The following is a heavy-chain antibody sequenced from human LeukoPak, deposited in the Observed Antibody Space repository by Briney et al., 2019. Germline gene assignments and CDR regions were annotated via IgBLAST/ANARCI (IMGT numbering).Heavy chain of an antibody. CDR2: IIPILGIA. J-gene: IGHJ6*02. D-gene: IGHD2-21*02. V-gene: IGHV1-69*04. CDR1: GGTFSSYA. Sequence: SVKVSCKASGGTFSSYAISWVRQAPGQGLEWMGRIIPILGIANYAQKLQGRVTITADKSTSTAYMELSSLRSEDTAVYYCARDLGYCGGDCYRPYYYYYGMDVWGQGTTVTVSS. CDR3: ARDLGYCGGDCYRPYYYYYGMDV.